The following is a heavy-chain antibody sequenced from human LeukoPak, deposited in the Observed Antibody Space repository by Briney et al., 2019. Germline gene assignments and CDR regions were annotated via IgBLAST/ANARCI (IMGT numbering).Heavy chain of an antibody. Sequence: GSLRLSCAASGFTFSSYAMSWVREAPARGLEWVSSLRGNGDTFYADSVKGRFTLSRDDSRNTVYLQLNNLRVEDTAVYYCAKASRVSNADAVLWGQGTVVTVSS. J-gene: IGHJ4*02. V-gene: IGHV3-23*01. CDR1: GFTFSSYA. D-gene: IGHD1-1*01. CDR2: LRGNGDT. CDR3: AKASRVSNADAVL.